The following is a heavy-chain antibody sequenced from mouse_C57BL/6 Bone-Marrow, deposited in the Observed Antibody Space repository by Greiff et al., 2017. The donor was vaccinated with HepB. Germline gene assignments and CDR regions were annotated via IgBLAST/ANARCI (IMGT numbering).Heavy chain of an antibody. V-gene: IGHV5-6*01. CDR3: ARPGSNYERAY. CDR1: GFTFSSYG. J-gene: IGHJ3*01. D-gene: IGHD2-5*01. CDR2: ISSGGSYT. Sequence: EVKLMESGGDLVKPGGSLKLSCAASGFTFSSYGMSWVRQTPDKRLEWVATISSGGSYTYYPDSVKGRFTISRDNAKNTLYLQMSSLKSEDTAMYYCARPGSNYERAYWGQGTLVTVSA.